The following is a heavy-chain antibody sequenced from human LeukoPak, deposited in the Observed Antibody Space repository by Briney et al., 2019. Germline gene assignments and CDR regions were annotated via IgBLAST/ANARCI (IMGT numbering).Heavy chain of an antibody. CDR3: AREDSGWFAWFDP. V-gene: IGHV4-61*02. Sequence: SETLSLTCTVSGGSISSGSYYWSWIRQPAGKGLEWIGRIYTSGSTNYNPSLKSRVTISADTSKNQFSLKLSSVTAADTAVYYCAREDSGWFAWFDPWGQGTLVTVSS. J-gene: IGHJ5*02. CDR2: IYTSGST. CDR1: GGSISSGSYY. D-gene: IGHD6-19*01.